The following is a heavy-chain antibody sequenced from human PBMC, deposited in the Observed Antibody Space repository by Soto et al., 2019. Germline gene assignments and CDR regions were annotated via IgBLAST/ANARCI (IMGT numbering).Heavy chain of an antibody. D-gene: IGHD3-22*01. CDR1: GGSISSGDYY. CDR2: IYYRGST. J-gene: IGHJ5*02. CDR3: ARAGYYDSSGYPYNWFDP. V-gene: IGHV4-30-4*01. Sequence: QVQLQESGPGLVKPSQTLSLTCTVSGGSISSGDYYWSWIRQPPGKGLEWLGYIYYRGSTYYNTSLKSRLTISVDTSKNQFSLKLSSATAADTAVYYCARAGYYDSSGYPYNWFDPWGQGTLVTVSS.